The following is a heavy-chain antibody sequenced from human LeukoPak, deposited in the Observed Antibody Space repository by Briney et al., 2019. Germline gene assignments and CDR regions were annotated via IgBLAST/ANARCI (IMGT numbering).Heavy chain of an antibody. CDR3: ARRKWELRNRPFDY. Sequence: GASLQISCKGSGSSFTSYWIGWVRPLPGKGLEWMGIIYPGDSDTRYSPSFQGQVTISADKSISTAYLQWSSLKASDTAMYYCARRKWELRNRPFDYWGQGTLVTVSS. CDR1: GSSFTSYW. J-gene: IGHJ4*02. CDR2: IYPGDSDT. D-gene: IGHD1-26*01. V-gene: IGHV5-51*01.